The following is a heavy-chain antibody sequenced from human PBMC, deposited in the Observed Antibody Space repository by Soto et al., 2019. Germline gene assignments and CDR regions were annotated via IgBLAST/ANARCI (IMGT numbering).Heavy chain of an antibody. CDR1: GFTFSSYA. CDR2: ISGSGVST. Sequence: AGGSLRLSCAASGFTFSSYAMSWVRQAPGKGLEWVSAISGSGVSTYYADSVKGRFTISRDNSKNTLYLQMNSLRAEDTAVYYCAKGPNIRSGYSLFNYYGMDVWGQGTTVTVSS. CDR3: AKGPNIRSGYSLFNYYGMDV. V-gene: IGHV3-23*01. D-gene: IGHD3-3*01. J-gene: IGHJ6*02.